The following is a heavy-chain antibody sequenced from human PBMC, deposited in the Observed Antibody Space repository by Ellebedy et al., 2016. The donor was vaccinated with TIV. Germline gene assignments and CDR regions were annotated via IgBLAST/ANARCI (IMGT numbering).Heavy chain of an antibody. CDR3: ARQVPGWGLSGWFDP. D-gene: IGHD1-26*01. V-gene: IGHV5-51*01. Sequence: GESLKISXKGSGYSFTGYWIGWVRQMPGKGLEWMGIIYPGDSDTRYSPSFQGQVTISVDKSINTAYLQWSSLKASDSAMYYCARQVPGWGLSGWFDPWGQGTLVTVSS. CDR1: GYSFTGYW. CDR2: IYPGDSDT. J-gene: IGHJ5*02.